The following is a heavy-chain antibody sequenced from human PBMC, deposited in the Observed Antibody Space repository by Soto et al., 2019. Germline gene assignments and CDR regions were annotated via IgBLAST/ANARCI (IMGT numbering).Heavy chain of an antibody. V-gene: IGHV4-34*01. CDR2: INHSGST. CDR3: ARASRGSGSYYPYYYYGMDV. CDR1: GGSFSGYY. J-gene: IGHJ6*02. Sequence: SETLSLTCAVYGGSFSGYYWSWIRQPPGKGLEWIGEINHSGSTNYNPSLKSRVTISVDTSKNQFSLKLSSVTAADTAVYYCARASRGSGSYYPYYYYGMDVWGQGTTVTVSS. D-gene: IGHD3-10*01.